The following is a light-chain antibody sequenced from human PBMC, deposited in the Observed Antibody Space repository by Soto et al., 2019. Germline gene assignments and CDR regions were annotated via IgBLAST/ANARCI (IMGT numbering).Light chain of an antibody. V-gene: IGLV1-47*01. CDR2: RND. CDR1: TSNIGSNY. Sequence: QAVVTQSPSASGTPGQRVSISCSGSTSNIGSNYVYWYQQLPGTAPKLLIYRNDERPSGVPDRFSGSKSGTSASLAISGLRAEDEADYYCAAWDDSLSVGVFGGGTKLTVL. CDR3: AAWDDSLSVGV. J-gene: IGLJ3*02.